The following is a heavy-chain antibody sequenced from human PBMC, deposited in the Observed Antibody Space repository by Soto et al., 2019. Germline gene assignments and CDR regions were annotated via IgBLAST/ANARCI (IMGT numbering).Heavy chain of an antibody. CDR1: GGSFSGYY. V-gene: IGHV4-34*01. D-gene: IGHD3-10*01. Sequence: PSETLSLTCAVYGGSFSGYYWSWIRQPPGKGLEWIGEINHSGSTNYNPSLKSRVTISVDTSKNQFSLKLSSVTAADTAVYYCARGRYYCGSGSYPENWFDPWGQGTLVTVSS. CDR2: INHSGST. J-gene: IGHJ5*02. CDR3: ARGRYYCGSGSYPENWFDP.